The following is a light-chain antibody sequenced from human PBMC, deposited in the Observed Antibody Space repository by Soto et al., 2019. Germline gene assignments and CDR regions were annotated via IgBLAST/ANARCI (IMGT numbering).Light chain of an antibody. CDR1: QSINNY. Sequence: DLQMTQSPASLSVSVGDRVTITCRASQSINNYLNWYLQRPGQAPKLLIRSASTLQRGVPSRFSGSGSRKEFTLTITDLQPDDFGTYYCQQSLTMPITFGHGTRLDIK. J-gene: IGKJ5*01. CDR3: QQSLTMPIT. CDR2: SAS. V-gene: IGKV1-39*01.